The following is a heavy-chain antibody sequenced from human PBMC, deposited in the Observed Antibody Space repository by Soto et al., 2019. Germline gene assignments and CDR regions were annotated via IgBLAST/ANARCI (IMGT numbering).Heavy chain of an antibody. V-gene: IGHV3-74*01. CDR1: EFTFNNYW. Sequence: EVQLVESGGGLVQPGGSLRLSLAASEFTFNNYWRHWVRQVPGKGLEWVSRVNTVGSTTNYADSVMGRCTLSIDNADNTVYRQMNSLRAEDTAGYYCARGIYLKYGLDVWGQGATVTVSS. D-gene: IGHD3-16*02. J-gene: IGHJ6*02. CDR2: VNTVGSTT. CDR3: ARGIYLKYGLDV.